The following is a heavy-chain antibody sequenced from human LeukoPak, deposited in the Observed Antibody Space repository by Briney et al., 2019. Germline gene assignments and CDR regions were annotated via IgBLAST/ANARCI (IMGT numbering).Heavy chain of an antibody. CDR3: AKESRYYYGSGSLSSQFDY. CDR1: GFTFSGYA. D-gene: IGHD3-10*01. V-gene: IGHV3-23*01. J-gene: IGHJ4*02. CDR2: ISGSGVST. Sequence: GGSLRLSCAASGFTFSGYAMSWVRQAPGKGLEWVSTISGSGVSTYYADSVKGRFTSSRDNSKNTLYLQMNNLRAEDTAVYYCAKESRYYYGSGSLSSQFDYWGQGNLVTVSS.